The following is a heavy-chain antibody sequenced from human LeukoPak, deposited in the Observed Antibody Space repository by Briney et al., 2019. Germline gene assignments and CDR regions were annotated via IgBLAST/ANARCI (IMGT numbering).Heavy chain of an antibody. CDR2: IYYSGST. V-gene: IGHV4-59*01. J-gene: IGHJ5*02. D-gene: IGHD3-10*01. CDR3: ARGAITMVRGVQFDP. CDR1: GGSISSYY. Sequence: SETLSLTCTVSGGSISSYYWSWIRQPPGKGLEWIGYIYYSGSTNYNPFLKSRVTISVDTSKNQFSLKLSSVTAADTAVYYCARGAITMVRGVQFDPWGQGTLVTVSS.